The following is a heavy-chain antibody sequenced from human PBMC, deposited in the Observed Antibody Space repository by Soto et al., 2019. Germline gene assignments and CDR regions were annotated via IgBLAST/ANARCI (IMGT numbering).Heavy chain of an antibody. V-gene: IGHV3-53*01. D-gene: IGHD6-6*01. CDR2: IYSGGST. J-gene: IGHJ6*02. CDR1: GFTVSSNY. Sequence: GGSLRLSCAASGFTVSSNYMSWVRQAPGKGLEWVSVIYSGGSTYYADSVKGRFTISRDNSKNTLYLQMNSLRAEDTAVYYCARDGFFEYSSSSRLYYYYGMDVWGQGTTVTVSS. CDR3: ARDGFFEYSSSSRLYYYYGMDV.